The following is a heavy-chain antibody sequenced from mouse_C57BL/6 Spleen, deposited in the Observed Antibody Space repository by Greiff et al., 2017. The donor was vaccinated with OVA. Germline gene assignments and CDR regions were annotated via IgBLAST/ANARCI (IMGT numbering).Heavy chain of an antibody. CDR1: GYTFTDYY. CDR3: ARYGSYYYGSSSHWYFDV. J-gene: IGHJ1*03. CDR2: INPNNGGT. Sequence: VQLQQSGPELVKPGASVKISCKASGYTFTDYYMNWVKQSHGKSLEWIGDINPNNGGTSYNQKFKGKATLTVDKSSSTAYMELRSLTSEDSAVYYCARYGSYYYGSSSHWYFDVWGTGTTVTVSS. V-gene: IGHV1-26*01. D-gene: IGHD1-1*01.